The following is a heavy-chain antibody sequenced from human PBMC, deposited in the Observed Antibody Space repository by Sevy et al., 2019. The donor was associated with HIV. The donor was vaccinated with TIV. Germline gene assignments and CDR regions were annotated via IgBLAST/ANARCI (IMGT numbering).Heavy chain of an antibody. D-gene: IGHD2-15*01. CDR1: GFTFSKAW. J-gene: IGHJ4*02. CDR3: TIEGCSGGSCYPWY. Sequence: GGSLRLSCAASGFTFSKAWMSWVRQAPGKGLEWVGRIKSKTDCGTTDYAAPVKGRFTISRDDSKNTLYLQMNSLKTEDTAVYYCTIEGCSGGSCYPWYWGQGTLVTVSS. V-gene: IGHV3-15*01. CDR2: IKSKTDCGTT.